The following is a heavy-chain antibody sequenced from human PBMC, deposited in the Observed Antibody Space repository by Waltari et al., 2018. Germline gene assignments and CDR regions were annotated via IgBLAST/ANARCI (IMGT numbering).Heavy chain of an antibody. CDR3: ARDLFPDFWSGYGFDI. D-gene: IGHD3-3*01. CDR2: INPKTGGT. Sequence: QVQLVQSGAEVKKPGASVRFSCKASGYTFSDPYNYWLRQAPGQGLEWMGWINPKTGGTNPAQKFQGRVTMTRDTSISTVYMELTSLTSDDTAVYYCARDLFPDFWSGYGFDIWGQGTTVTVSS. CDR1: GYTFSDPY. J-gene: IGHJ3*02. V-gene: IGHV1-2*02.